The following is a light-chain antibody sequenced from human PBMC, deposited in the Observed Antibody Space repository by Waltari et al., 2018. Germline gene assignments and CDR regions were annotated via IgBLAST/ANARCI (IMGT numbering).Light chain of an antibody. Sequence: QLELTQSPSASASLGASVKLTCTLSSGHITNVVAWHQQQPQKGPRYLMKVNSDGSHSRGDEIPARFSGSSSGAERYLTISSLQSEDEADYYCQTGGHGTWVFGGGTKLTVL. V-gene: IGLV4-69*01. CDR3: QTGGHGTWV. J-gene: IGLJ3*02. CDR1: SGHITNV. CDR2: VNSDGSH.